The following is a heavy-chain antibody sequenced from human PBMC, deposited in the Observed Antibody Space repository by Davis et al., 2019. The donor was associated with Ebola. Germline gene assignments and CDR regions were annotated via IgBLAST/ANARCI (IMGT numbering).Heavy chain of an antibody. D-gene: IGHD6-25*01. J-gene: IGHJ5*02. Sequence: GESLKISCNGFGYSFTSYWIGWVRQVPGKGLEWMGIIYPGDSDTRYSPSFQGQVTISADKSISTAYLQWSSLKASDTAMYYCARSASLYSSGWFDPWGQGTLVTVSS. CDR3: ARSASLYSSGWFDP. V-gene: IGHV5-51*01. CDR2: IYPGDSDT. CDR1: GYSFTSYW.